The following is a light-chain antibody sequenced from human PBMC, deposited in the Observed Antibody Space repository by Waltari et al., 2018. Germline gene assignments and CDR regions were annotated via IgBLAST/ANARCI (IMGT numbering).Light chain of an antibody. CDR2: DVN. CDR3: SSYTTTSSLLVV. Sequence: QSALTQPASVSGSPGQSITISCTGTSSDLGRYTYVSWYQHHPGKAPKLMIFDVNNRPSGVSNRFSGSKSGNTASLTISGLQAEDEADYYCSSYTTTSSLLVVFGGGTKLTVL. CDR1: SSDLGRYTY. J-gene: IGLJ2*01. V-gene: IGLV2-14*03.